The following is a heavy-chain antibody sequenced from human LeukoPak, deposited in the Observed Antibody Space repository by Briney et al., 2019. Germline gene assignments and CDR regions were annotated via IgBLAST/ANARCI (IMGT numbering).Heavy chain of an antibody. CDR3: AKDGSGSSWYYFDY. V-gene: IGHV3-15*01. Sequence: GGSLRLSCAASGFTFSNAWMSWVRQAPGKGLEWVGRIKSKTDGGTTDYAAPVKGRFTISRDDSKNTLYLQMNSLKTEDTAVYYCAKDGSGSSWYYFDYWGQGTLVTVSS. CDR2: IKSKTDGGTT. CDR1: GFTFSNAW. J-gene: IGHJ4*02. D-gene: IGHD6-13*01.